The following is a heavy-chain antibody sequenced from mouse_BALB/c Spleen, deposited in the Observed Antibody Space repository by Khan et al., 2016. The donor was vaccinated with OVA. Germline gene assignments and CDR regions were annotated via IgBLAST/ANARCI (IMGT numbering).Heavy chain of an antibody. CDR3: ASSSYCGSGVYAMPY. J-gene: IGHJ4*01. D-gene: IGHD1-1*01. CDR2: ISPGSGSA. V-gene: IGHV1S41*01. CDR1: GYTFTSYW. Sequence: DLVKPGAPVKLSCKASGYTFTSYWINWIKQRPGQGLEWIGHISPGSGSAYYHEMVTVKATLTVDTASNTVYIQYSSLSSEDSAVCFCASSSYCGSGVYAMPYRGQGTAATV.